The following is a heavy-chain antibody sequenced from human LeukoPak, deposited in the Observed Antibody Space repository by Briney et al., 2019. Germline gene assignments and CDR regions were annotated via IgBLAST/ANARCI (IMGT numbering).Heavy chain of an antibody. Sequence: GESLKISCKGSGYSFTSYWIGWVRQVPGKGLEWMGIIYPGDSDTRYSPSFQGQVTISADKSISTAYLQWSSLKASDTAMYYCARWHWADSSGYYADYWGQGTLVTVSS. J-gene: IGHJ4*02. V-gene: IGHV5-51*01. CDR3: ARWHWADSSGYYADY. D-gene: IGHD3-22*01. CDR2: IYPGDSDT. CDR1: GYSFTSYW.